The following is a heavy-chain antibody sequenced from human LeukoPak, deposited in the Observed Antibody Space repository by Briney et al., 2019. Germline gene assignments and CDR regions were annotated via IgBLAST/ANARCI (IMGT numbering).Heavy chain of an antibody. CDR1: GYTFTSYD. CDR2: MNPNSGNT. J-gene: IGHJ3*02. D-gene: IGHD2-8*02. Sequence: ASVKVSCKASGYTFTSYDINWVRQATGQGLEWMGWMNPNSGNTGYAQKFQGRVTMTRNTSISTAYMELSSLRSEDTAVYYCAKGVMVVQAFDIWGQGTMVTVSS. V-gene: IGHV1-8*01. CDR3: AKGVMVVQAFDI.